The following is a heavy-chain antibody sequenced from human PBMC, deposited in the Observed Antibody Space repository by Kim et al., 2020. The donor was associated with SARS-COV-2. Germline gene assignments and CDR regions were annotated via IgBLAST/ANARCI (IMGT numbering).Heavy chain of an antibody. CDR2: T. J-gene: IGHJ3*02. CDR3: AREPEGGAFDI. V-gene: IGHV4-31*02. Sequence: TYYNPSLKSRVTISVDTSKNQFSLKLSSVTAADTAVYYCAREPEGGAFDIWGQGTMVTVSS.